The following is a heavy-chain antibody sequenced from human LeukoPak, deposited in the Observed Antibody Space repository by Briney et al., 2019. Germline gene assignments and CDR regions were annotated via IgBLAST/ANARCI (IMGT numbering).Heavy chain of an antibody. J-gene: IGHJ6*03. V-gene: IGHV5-51*01. CDR1: GYSFTSYW. CDR2: IYPGDSDT. Sequence: GESLKISCKGSGYSFTSYWIGWVRQMPGKGLEWMGIIYPGDSDTRYSPSFQGQVTISADKSISTDYLQWSSLKASDTAMYYCARSALGPASDYYYMDVWGKGTTVTVSS. D-gene: IGHD1-14*01. CDR3: ARSALGPASDYYYMDV.